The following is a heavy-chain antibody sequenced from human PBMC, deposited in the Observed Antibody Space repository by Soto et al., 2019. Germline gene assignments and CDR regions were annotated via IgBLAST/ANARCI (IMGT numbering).Heavy chain of an antibody. V-gene: IGHV4-30-4*01. CDR2: IYYSGST. CDR3: ARDRGSAVSYYYYGMDV. J-gene: IGHJ6*02. D-gene: IGHD4-17*01. Sequence: RSLTCTVSGGSISSGDYYWSWIRQPPGKGLEWIGYIYYSGSTYYNPSLKSRVTISVDTSKNQFSLKLSSVTATDTAVYYCARDRGSAVSYYYYGMDVWGQGTTVTVSS. CDR1: GGSISSGDYY.